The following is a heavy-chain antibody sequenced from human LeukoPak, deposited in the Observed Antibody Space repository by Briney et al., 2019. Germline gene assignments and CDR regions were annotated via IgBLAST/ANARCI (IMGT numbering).Heavy chain of an antibody. CDR2: INPSGGST. CDR1: GYTFTGYY. D-gene: IGHD4-17*01. V-gene: IGHV1-46*01. CDR3: ATSVATVTSGYYYYGMDV. J-gene: IGHJ6*02. Sequence: ASVKVSCKASGYTFTGYYMHWVRQAPGQGLEWMGIINPSGGSTSYAQKFQGRVTMTRDTSTSTAYMELSSLRFEDTAVYYCATSVATVTSGYYYYGMDVWGQGTTVTVSS.